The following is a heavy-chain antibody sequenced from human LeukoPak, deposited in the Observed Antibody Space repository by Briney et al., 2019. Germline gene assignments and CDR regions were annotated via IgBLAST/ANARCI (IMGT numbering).Heavy chain of an antibody. V-gene: IGHV3-7*01. CDR2: IKQDGTE. D-gene: IGHD4-17*01. Sequence: PGGYLRLSCAASGFTFRRHWMSWVRQAPGKGPEWVAHIKQDGTEYYVDSVKGRFIISRDNAKNSLYLQMNSLRAEDTAVYTCVRGPDYGDRLDYFDYWGQGTLVTVSS. CDR3: VRGPDYGDRLDYFDY. J-gene: IGHJ4*02. CDR1: GFTFRRHW.